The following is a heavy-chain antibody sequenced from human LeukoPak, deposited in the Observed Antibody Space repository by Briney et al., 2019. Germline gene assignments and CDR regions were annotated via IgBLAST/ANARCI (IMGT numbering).Heavy chain of an antibody. V-gene: IGHV3-30*02. CDR1: GFTFSSYG. Sequence: GGSLGLSCAASGFTFSSYGMHWVRQAQGKGLEWVALIQYDGSNEYYADSVKGRFAVSRDNSKNTLYLQMSSLRAEDTAVYYCAKDAYYYDSNTYHESFWGQGTLVTVSS. CDR2: IQYDGSNE. D-gene: IGHD3-22*01. J-gene: IGHJ4*02. CDR3: AKDAYYYDSNTYHESF.